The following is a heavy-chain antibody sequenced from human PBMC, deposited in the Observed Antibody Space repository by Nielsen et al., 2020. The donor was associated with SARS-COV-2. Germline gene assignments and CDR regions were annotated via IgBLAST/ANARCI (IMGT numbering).Heavy chain of an antibody. CDR2: IYSGGST. V-gene: IGHV3-53*01. CDR3: ARDQAYCSSTSCSNYYYYYMDV. J-gene: IGHJ6*03. Sequence: VRQMPGKGLEWVSVIYSGGSTYYADSVKGRFTISRDNSKNTLYLQMNSLRDEDTAVYYCARDQAYCSSTSCSNYYYYYMDVWGKGTTVTVSS. D-gene: IGHD2-2*01.